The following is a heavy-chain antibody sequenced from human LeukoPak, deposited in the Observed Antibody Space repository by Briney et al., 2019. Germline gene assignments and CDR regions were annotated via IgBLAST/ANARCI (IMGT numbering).Heavy chain of an antibody. CDR3: ARASGSYDY. J-gene: IGHJ4*02. CDR1: GFTFSIYG. D-gene: IGHD1-26*01. CDR2: IWNDGSNK. Sequence: GGSLRLSCAASGFTFSIYGMHWVRQSPGKGLEWVAVIWNDGSNKYYADSVKGRFTISRDNSKDTLFLQMNSLRAEDTAGYYCARASGSYDYWGQGTLVTVSS. V-gene: IGHV3-33*01.